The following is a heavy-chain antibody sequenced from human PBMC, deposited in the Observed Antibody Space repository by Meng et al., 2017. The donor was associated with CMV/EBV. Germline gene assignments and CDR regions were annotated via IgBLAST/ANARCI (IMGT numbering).Heavy chain of an antibody. Sequence: GESLKISCAASGFTFSNAWMSWVRQAPGKGLEGISYISSSSSTIYYADSVKGRFTISRDNARNSLYLQMDSLTAEDTAVYYCARDFVLGQWLAPLDRWGQGTLVTVSS. V-gene: IGHV3-48*04. J-gene: IGHJ4*02. CDR3: ARDFVLGQWLAPLDR. D-gene: IGHD6-19*01. CDR1: GFTFSNAW. CDR2: ISSSSSTI.